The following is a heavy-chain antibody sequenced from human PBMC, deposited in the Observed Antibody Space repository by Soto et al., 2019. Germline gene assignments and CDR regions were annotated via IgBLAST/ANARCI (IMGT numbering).Heavy chain of an antibody. CDR1: GFTFSSFG. D-gene: IGHD5-18*01. J-gene: IGHJ4*02. V-gene: IGHV3-48*01. CDR2: ISTGSSTI. CDR3: AIERYSYGLGRY. Sequence: GGSLRLSCAASGFTFSSFGMNWVRQAPGKGLEWLSYISTGSSTIYYADSVKGRFTISRDNAKNSLYLQMNSLRAEDTAVYYCAIERYSYGLGRYWGQGTLVTVSS.